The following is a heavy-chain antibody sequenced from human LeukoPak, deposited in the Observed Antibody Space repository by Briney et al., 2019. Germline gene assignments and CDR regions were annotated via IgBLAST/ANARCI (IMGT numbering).Heavy chain of an antibody. Sequence: GGSLRLSCAASGFTFSSYWMSWVRQAPGKGLEWVSGIAGSDGSTYYADSVKGRFSISRDNSKNTVFLQMNSLRADDTAVYYCAKEASNGLNDYWGQGTLVTVSS. CDR1: GFTFSSYW. V-gene: IGHV3-23*01. CDR2: IAGSDGST. J-gene: IGHJ4*02. CDR3: AKEASNGLNDY. D-gene: IGHD2-8*01.